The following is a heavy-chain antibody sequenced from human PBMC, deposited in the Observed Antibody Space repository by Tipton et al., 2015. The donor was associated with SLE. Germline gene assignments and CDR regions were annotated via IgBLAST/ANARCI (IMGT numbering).Heavy chain of an antibody. D-gene: IGHD1-1*01. Sequence: SLRLSCAASGFSFSNYYMSWIRQAPGKGLEWVSNIYTSGSTYYADSVKGRFTISRDTPKNTVSIQMNSLRAEDTAVYFCARFQGRTDYFDYWGQGTLVTVSS. V-gene: IGHV3-53*01. CDR3: ARFQGRTDYFDY. J-gene: IGHJ4*02. CDR1: GFSFSNYY. CDR2: IYTSGST.